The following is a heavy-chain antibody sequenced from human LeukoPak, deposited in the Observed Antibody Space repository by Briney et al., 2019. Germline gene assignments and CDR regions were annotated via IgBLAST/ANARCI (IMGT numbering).Heavy chain of an antibody. Sequence: GGSLRLSCAASGFTFSSYWMHWVRQAPGKGLVWVSRINSEGSSTSYADSVKGRFTISRDNAKNSLYLQMNSLRAEDTALYYCAKDMYVVGANTIGYDAFDIWGQGTMVTVSS. CDR2: INSEGSST. V-gene: IGHV3-74*01. D-gene: IGHD1-26*01. CDR3: AKDMYVVGANTIGYDAFDI. CDR1: GFTFSSYW. J-gene: IGHJ3*02.